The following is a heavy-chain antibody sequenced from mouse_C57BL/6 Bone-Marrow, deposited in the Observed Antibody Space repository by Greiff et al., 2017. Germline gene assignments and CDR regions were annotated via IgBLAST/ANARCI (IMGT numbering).Heavy chain of an antibody. CDR1: GYTFTSYG. CDR2: IYPRSGNT. J-gene: IGHJ3*01. Sequence: QVQLQQSGAELARPGASVKLSCKASGYTFTSYGISWVKQRTGQGLEWIGEIYPRSGNTYYNEKFKGKATLTADKSSSTAYMELRSLTSEDSAVYFGARGVRRLAWFAYWGQGTLVTVSA. V-gene: IGHV1-81*01. CDR3: ARGVRRLAWFAY. D-gene: IGHD1-2*01.